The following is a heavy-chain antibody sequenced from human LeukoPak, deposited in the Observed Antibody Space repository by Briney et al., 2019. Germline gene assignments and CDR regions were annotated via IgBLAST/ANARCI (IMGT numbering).Heavy chain of an antibody. CDR3: ARTSYYYYYGMDV. CDR2: IYYSGST. Sequence: PSETLSLTCTVSGGSISSYYWSWIRQPPGKGLEWIGYIYYSGSTNYNPSLKSRVTISVDTSKNQFSLKLSSVTAADTAVYYCARTSYYYYYGMDVWGQGTTVTVSS. CDR1: GGSISSYY. J-gene: IGHJ6*02. V-gene: IGHV4-59*01.